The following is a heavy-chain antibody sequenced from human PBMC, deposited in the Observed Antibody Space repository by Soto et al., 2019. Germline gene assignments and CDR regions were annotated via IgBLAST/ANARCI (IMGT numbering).Heavy chain of an antibody. Sequence: SETLSLTCTVSGGSISSYYWSWIRQPPGEGLEWIGYIYYSGSTNYNPSLKSRVTISVDTSKNQFSLKLSSVTAADTAVYYCARDRSRGYCSSTSCSKPNDAFDIWGQGTMVTVSS. D-gene: IGHD2-2*01. J-gene: IGHJ3*02. V-gene: IGHV4-59*01. CDR3: ARDRSRGYCSSTSCSKPNDAFDI. CDR1: GGSISSYY. CDR2: IYYSGST.